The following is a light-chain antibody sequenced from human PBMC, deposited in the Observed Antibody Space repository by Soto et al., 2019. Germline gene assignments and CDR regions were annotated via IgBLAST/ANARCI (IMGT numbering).Light chain of an antibody. CDR2: EVS. Sequence: QSALTQPASVSGSPGQSITISCTGTSSDVGSYNLVSWYQQHPGKAPKLMIYEVSKRPSGVSNRFSGSKSGNTASLTISGLQAKDEADYYCCSYAGSSTFYVVFGGGTKLTVL. V-gene: IGLV2-23*02. CDR3: CSYAGSSTFYVV. CDR1: SSDVGSYNL. J-gene: IGLJ2*01.